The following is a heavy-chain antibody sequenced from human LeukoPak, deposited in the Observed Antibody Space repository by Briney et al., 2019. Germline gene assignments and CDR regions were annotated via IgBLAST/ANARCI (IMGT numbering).Heavy chain of an antibody. CDR3: ARAKPKNMVRGLIMRRESRYYFDY. CDR1: GFTFSSDA. Sequence: GGSLRLSCAASGFTFSSDAMSWVRQAPGKGLEWVSAIYSGGSTYYADSVKGRFTISRDNSKNTLYLQMNSLRAEDTAVYYCARAKPKNMVRGLIMRRESRYYFDYWGQGTLVTVSS. V-gene: IGHV3-53*01. J-gene: IGHJ4*02. CDR2: IYSGGST. D-gene: IGHD3-10*01.